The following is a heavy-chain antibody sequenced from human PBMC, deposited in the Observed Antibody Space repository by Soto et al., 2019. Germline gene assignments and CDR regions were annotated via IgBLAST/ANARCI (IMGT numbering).Heavy chain of an antibody. Sequence: ASVKVSCTASCYSFTTYDITWVRQAPGQGLEWMGWISGYEGNTNYTQRLQGRVTMTADTSTTTAYMELRSLKPDDTAVYYCARVGSRSSPIDFWGQGTLVTVSS. CDR3: ARVGSRSSPIDF. V-gene: IGHV1-18*01. D-gene: IGHD6-6*01. J-gene: IGHJ4*02. CDR2: ISGYEGNT. CDR1: CYSFTTYD.